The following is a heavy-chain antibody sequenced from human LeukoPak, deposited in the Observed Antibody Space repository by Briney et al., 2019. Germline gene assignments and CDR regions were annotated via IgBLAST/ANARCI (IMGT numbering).Heavy chain of an antibody. CDR2: VYYSGST. Sequence: SETLSLTCAVSGDSISNHYWNWIRQPPGKGLEWIGYVYYSGSTNYNPSLRSRVTISLDSSKSHLSLKLSSVTAADTAVYYCAGLAGYSDSWGQGTLVTVSS. J-gene: IGHJ4*02. D-gene: IGHD5-24*01. V-gene: IGHV4-59*08. CDR3: AGLAGYSDS. CDR1: GDSISNHY.